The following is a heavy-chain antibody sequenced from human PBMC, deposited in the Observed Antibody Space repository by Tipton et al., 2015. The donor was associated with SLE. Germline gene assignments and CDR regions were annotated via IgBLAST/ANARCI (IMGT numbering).Heavy chain of an antibody. V-gene: IGHV3-20*03. Sequence: SGFSFSSCGMHWVRQEPGKGLESVCGINWNGGSTGYADSVKGRFTISRDNAKNSLYLQMNSLRAEDTAVYYCARAYYYDSSGTNGYWGQGTLVTVSS. D-gene: IGHD3-22*01. CDR3: ARAYYYDSSGTNGY. J-gene: IGHJ4*02. CDR1: GFSFSSCG. CDR2: INWNGGST.